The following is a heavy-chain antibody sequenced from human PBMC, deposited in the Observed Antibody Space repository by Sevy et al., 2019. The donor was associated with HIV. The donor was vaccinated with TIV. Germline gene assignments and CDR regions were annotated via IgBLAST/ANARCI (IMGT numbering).Heavy chain of an antibody. CDR2: ISSSGSTM. Sequence: GGSLRLSCAASGFIFSDYYMSWIRQAPGKGLEWVSHISSSGSTMYYAHSLKGRFTISRDNSKNSLYLQMNSLRADDTAVYYCARAGTPYSYDSSGYYYIAYWGQGTLVTVSS. V-gene: IGHV3-11*01. D-gene: IGHD3-22*01. J-gene: IGHJ4*02. CDR1: GFIFSDYY. CDR3: ARAGTPYSYDSSGYYYIAY.